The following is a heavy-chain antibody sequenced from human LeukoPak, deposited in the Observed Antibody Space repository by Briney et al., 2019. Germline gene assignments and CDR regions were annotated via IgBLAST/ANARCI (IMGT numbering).Heavy chain of an antibody. CDR3: VRSGYDYDWFDP. Sequence: SVKVSCKASGGSFSDYSISWVRQAPGQGLEWMGRIIAILDTAHYAQKFQGRFTITADKSTTTAYMELSSLRSDDTAVYYCVRSGYDYDWFDPWGQGTLVTVSS. J-gene: IGHJ5*02. D-gene: IGHD5-12*01. CDR1: GGSFSDYS. V-gene: IGHV1-69*08. CDR2: IIAILDTA.